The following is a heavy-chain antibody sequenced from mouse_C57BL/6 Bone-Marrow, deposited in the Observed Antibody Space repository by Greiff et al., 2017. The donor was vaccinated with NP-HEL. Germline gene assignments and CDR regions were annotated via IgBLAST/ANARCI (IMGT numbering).Heavy chain of an antibody. CDR3: ARGGQLRLPHFDY. V-gene: IGHV1-78*01. Sequence: VKLVESDAELVKPGASVKISCKVSGYTFTDHTIHWMKQRPEQGLEWIGYIYPRDGSTKYNEKFKGKATLTADKSSSTAYMQLNSLTSEDSAVYFCARGGQLRLPHFDYWGQGTTLTVSS. D-gene: IGHD3-2*02. CDR1: GYTFTDHT. J-gene: IGHJ2*01. CDR2: IYPRDGST.